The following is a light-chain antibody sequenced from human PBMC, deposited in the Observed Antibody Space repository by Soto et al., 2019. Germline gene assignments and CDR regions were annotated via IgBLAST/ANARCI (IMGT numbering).Light chain of an antibody. CDR3: CAYAGTGYV. J-gene: IGLJ1*01. CDR1: SSDVGGYHY. V-gene: IGLV2-11*01. CDR2: DVN. Sequence: QSVLTQPRSVSGSPGQSVTISCTGTSSDVGGYHYVSWYQQHPGRAPKLIIYDVNKRPSGVPDRFSGSKSGNTASLTISGLQADDDSDYYCCAYAGTGYVFGTGTKVTVL.